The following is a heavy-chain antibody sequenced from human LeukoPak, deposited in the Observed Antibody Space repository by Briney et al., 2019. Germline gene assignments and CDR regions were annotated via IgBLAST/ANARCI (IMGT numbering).Heavy chain of an antibody. Sequence: ASVKVSCKASGYTFTGYYIHWVRQAPGQGLEWMGWINPKSGGTNYAQKFQGRVTMTRDTSISTAYMELSRLRSDDTAVYYCAREGLLGAACYWGQGTLVTVSS. CDR3: AREGLLGAACY. V-gene: IGHV1-2*02. D-gene: IGHD1-26*01. CDR2: INPKSGGT. J-gene: IGHJ4*02. CDR1: GYTFTGYY.